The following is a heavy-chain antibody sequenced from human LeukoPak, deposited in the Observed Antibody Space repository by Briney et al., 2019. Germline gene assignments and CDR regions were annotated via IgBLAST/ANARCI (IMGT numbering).Heavy chain of an antibody. D-gene: IGHD5/OR15-5a*01. V-gene: IGHV3-15*01. Sequence: GGSLRLSCAASGFTFSNAWMSWVRQAPGKGLGWVGRIKSKTDGGTTDYAAPVKGRFTISRDDSKNTLYLQMNSLKTEDTAVYYCTTVPVIFRSGSTSDEYYFDYWGQGTLVTVSS. J-gene: IGHJ4*02. CDR2: IKSKTDGGTT. CDR3: TTVPVIFRSGSTSDEYYFDY. CDR1: GFTFSNAW.